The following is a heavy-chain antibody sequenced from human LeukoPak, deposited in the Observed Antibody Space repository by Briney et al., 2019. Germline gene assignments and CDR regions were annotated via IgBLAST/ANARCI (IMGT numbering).Heavy chain of an antibody. Sequence: GGSLRLSCAVSGFTFSRYWMSWVRQAPGKGLEWVANIKQDGSEKYYVDSVKGRFTISRDNAKNSPYLQMNSLRAEDTAVYYCARDPPVYYYDSSGYAPSDYWGQGTLVTVSS. J-gene: IGHJ4*02. CDR3: ARDPPVYYYDSSGYAPSDY. CDR2: IKQDGSEK. V-gene: IGHV3-7*04. CDR1: GFTFSRYW. D-gene: IGHD3-22*01.